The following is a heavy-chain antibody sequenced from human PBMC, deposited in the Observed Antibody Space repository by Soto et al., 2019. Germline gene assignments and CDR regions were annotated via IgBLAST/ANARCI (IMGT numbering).Heavy chain of an antibody. CDR1: GGTFSSYA. J-gene: IGHJ4*02. V-gene: IGHV1-69*13. CDR2: IIPIFGTA. D-gene: IGHD3-3*01. Sequence: SVKVSCKASGGTFSSYAISWVRQSPGQGLEWMGGIIPIFGTANYAQKFQGRVTITADESTSTAYMELSSLRSEDTAVYYCARSTDFWSGSFYYFDYWGQGTLVTVSS. CDR3: ARSTDFWSGSFYYFDY.